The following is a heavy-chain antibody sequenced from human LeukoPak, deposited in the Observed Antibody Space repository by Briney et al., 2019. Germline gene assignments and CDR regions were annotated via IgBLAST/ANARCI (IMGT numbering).Heavy chain of an antibody. CDR1: GFTFSSYV. J-gene: IGHJ6*03. CDR3: ARDSVLVAGQTYYYYYYMDV. V-gene: IGHV3-30*04. CDR2: ISYDGSNE. Sequence: PGGSLRLSCAASGFTFSSYVMHWVRQAPGKGLEWVAIISYDGSNEYYADSVKGRFTISRDNSKNTLYLQMNRLRAEDTAVYYCARDSVLVAGQTYYYYYYMDVWGKGTTVTVSS. D-gene: IGHD6-19*01.